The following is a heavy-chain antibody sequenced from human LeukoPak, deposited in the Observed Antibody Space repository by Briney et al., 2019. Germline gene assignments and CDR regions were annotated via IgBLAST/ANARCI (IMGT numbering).Heavy chain of an antibody. D-gene: IGHD1-1*01. J-gene: IGHJ5*02. CDR3: ARQRGMEPDTSAWFDP. V-gene: IGHV4-4*09. CDR1: GGSISSYY. CDR2: IYTSGST. Sequence: SETLSLTCTVSGGSISSYYWSWIRQPPGKGLEGIGYIYTSGSTNYNPSLKSRVPISVDTSKNQFSLKLSSVTAADTAVYYCARQRGMEPDTSAWFDPWGQGTLVTVSS.